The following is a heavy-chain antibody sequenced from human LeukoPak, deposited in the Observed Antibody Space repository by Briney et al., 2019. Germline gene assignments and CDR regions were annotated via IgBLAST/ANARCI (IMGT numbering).Heavy chain of an antibody. CDR1: GYTYTSYG. Sequence: ASVKVSCKASGYTYTSYGISWVRQAPGQGLEWMGWISAYNGNTNYAQKLQGRVTMTTDTSTSTAYMELRSLRSDDTAVYYCARVSALVGATVYWGQGTLVTVSS. V-gene: IGHV1-18*01. CDR2: ISAYNGNT. D-gene: IGHD1-26*01. J-gene: IGHJ4*02. CDR3: ARVSALVGATVY.